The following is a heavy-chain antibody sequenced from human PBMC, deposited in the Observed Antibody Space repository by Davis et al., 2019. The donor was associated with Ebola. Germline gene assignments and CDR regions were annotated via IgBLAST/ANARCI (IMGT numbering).Heavy chain of an antibody. Sequence: GSLRLSCTVSGGSISSSSYYWGWICQPPGKGLEWIGSIYYSGSTYYNPSLKSRVTISVDTSKNQFSLKLSSVTAADTAVYYCARSRRTSSWYLNWFDPWGQGTLVTVSS. CDR1: GGSISSSSYY. CDR2: IYYSGST. D-gene: IGHD6-13*01. CDR3: ARSRRTSSWYLNWFDP. J-gene: IGHJ5*02. V-gene: IGHV4-39*01.